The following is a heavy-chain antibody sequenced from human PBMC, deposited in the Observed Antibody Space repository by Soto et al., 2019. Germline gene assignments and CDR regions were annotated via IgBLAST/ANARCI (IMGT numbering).Heavy chain of an antibody. Sequence: SGPTLVNPTQTLTLTCTFSGFSLSTSGVGVGWIRQTPGKALEWLGIIYWDDDKRYSPSLKSRVTITKDTFKNQLALTMTNMDPVDTATYYCAHLPWKQLWPRAPVVYWGQGTPVTVSS. CDR1: GFSLSTSGVG. CDR3: AHLPWKQLWPRAPVVY. V-gene: IGHV2-5*02. D-gene: IGHD5-18*01. J-gene: IGHJ4*02. CDR2: IYWDDDK.